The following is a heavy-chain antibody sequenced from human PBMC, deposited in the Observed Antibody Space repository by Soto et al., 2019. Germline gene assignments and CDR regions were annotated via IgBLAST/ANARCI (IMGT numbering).Heavy chain of an antibody. V-gene: IGHV4-59*12. CDR3: ARALSREDYGDYVDYYYYYMDV. CDR1: GPSISSYY. CDR2: IYYSGST. D-gene: IGHD4-17*01. J-gene: IGHJ6*03. Sequence: PPETLSLTCTVSGPSISSYYSSWIRQPPGKGLEWIGYIYYSGSTTYNPSLKSRVTISVDTSKNQFSLKLSSVIAADTAVYYCARALSREDYGDYVDYYYYYMDVWGKGTTVTVSS.